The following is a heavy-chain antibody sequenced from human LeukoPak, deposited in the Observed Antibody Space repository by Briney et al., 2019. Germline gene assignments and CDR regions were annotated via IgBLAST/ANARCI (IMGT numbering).Heavy chain of an antibody. CDR3: ARHYCSGGSCYYFNY. Sequence: PSETLSLTCTVSGGSISSYYWSWLRQPPGKGLEWFGYIYYSGSTDYNPSLKSRVTISVDSSKSQFSLKLSSVIAADTAVYYCARHYCSGGSCYYFNYWGQGTLVTVSS. D-gene: IGHD2-15*01. CDR2: IYYSGST. J-gene: IGHJ4*02. V-gene: IGHV4-59*13. CDR1: GGSISSYY.